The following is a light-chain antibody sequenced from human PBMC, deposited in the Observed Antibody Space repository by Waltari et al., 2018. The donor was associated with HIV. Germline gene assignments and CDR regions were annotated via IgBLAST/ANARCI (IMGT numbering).Light chain of an antibody. Sequence: EIVLTQSPGTLSLSPGERATLSCRASQSVRSSYLAWYQQKPGQAPRLLIYGASSSATGIPDRFSGSGSGPDFTLTISRLEPEDFAVYYCQQYGSSPLLTFGGGTKVEIK. CDR3: QQYGSSPLLT. J-gene: IGKJ4*01. CDR2: GAS. V-gene: IGKV3-20*01. CDR1: QSVRSSY.